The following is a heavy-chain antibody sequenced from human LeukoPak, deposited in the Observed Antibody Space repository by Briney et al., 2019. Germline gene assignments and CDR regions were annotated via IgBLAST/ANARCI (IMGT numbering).Heavy chain of an antibody. J-gene: IGHJ4*02. CDR3: ATTSPGKGRGSFDY. V-gene: IGHV1-2*02. Sequence: ASVKVSCKASGYTFTGYYMNWVRQAPGQGLEWMGWINPNSGGTNYAQKFQGRVTMTRDTSISTAYMELSRLRSDDTAVYYCATTSPGKGRGSFDYWGQGTLVTVSS. CDR2: INPNSGGT. CDR1: GYTFTGYY.